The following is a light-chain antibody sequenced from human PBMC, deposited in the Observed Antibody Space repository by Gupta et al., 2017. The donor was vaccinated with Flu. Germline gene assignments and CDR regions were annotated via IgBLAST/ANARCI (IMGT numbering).Light chain of an antibody. Sequence: HSVLTQPPSVSGAPGQRVTIPCTGSSSNIGVGNDVHWYQQVPGTAPKLLIFGSTNRPSGVPDRFSGSKSGTSASLAITGLQAEDEADYYCQSYDSGLSASVFGTGTKVTVL. CDR2: GST. V-gene: IGLV1-40*01. CDR3: QSYDSGLSASV. CDR1: SSNIGVGND. J-gene: IGLJ1*01.